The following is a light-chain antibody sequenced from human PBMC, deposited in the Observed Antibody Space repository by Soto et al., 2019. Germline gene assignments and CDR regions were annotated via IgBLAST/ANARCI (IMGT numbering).Light chain of an antibody. CDR2: SNN. CDR1: SSNIGSNT. J-gene: IGLJ2*01. V-gene: IGLV1-44*01. CDR3: AAWDDSLNGVV. Sequence: QSVLTQPPSASGTPGQRVTISCSGSSSNIGSNTVNWYQQLPGTAPKLLIYSNNQRPSGLPDRFSGSKSGTSASLAISGLPSEYEADYYCAAWDDSLNGVVFGGGTKLTVL.